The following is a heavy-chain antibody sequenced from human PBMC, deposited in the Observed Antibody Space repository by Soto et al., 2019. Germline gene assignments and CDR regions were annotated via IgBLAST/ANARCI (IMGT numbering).Heavy chain of an antibody. CDR2: IYYTGYT. J-gene: IGHJ2*01. D-gene: IGHD5-18*01. CDR3: ARSAIATHWFFDL. Sequence: PSETLSLTCTFSCGPISSSSYYWGWIRQAPGKGLEWLATIYYTGYTYHNPSLKSHVTISVDTSKNQFSLKLTSVTAADTALYYCARSAIATHWFFDLWGRGTLVTVSS. CDR1: CGPISSSSYY. V-gene: IGHV4-39*01.